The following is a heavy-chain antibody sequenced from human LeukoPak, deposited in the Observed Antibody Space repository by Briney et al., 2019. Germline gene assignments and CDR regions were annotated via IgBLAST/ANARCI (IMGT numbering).Heavy chain of an antibody. CDR2: IIPILGTA. D-gene: IGHD6-6*01. CDR1: GGTFSSYA. J-gene: IGHJ3*02. CDR3: ARAVAARPSDAFDI. Sequence: ASVKVSCKASGGTFSSYAISWVRQAPGQGLEWMGGIIPILGTANYAQKFQGRVTITADESTSTAYMELSSLGSEDTAVYYCARAVAARPSDAFDIWGQGTMVTVSS. V-gene: IGHV1-69*13.